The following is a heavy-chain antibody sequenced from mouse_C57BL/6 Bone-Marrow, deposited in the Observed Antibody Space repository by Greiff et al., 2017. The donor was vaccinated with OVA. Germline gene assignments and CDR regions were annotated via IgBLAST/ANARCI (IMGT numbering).Heavy chain of an antibody. CDR1: GFSLTSYA. Sequence: VQRVESGPGLVAPSQSLSITCTVSGFSLTSYAISWVRQPPGKGLEWLGVIWTGGGTNYNSALKSRLRISKDNSKSQVFLKMNSLQTDDTARYDCARKSLYGSSWVYYFDYWGQGTTLTVAS. CDR2: IWTGGGT. J-gene: IGHJ2*01. D-gene: IGHD1-1*01. CDR3: ARKSLYGSSWVYYFDY. V-gene: IGHV2-9-1*01.